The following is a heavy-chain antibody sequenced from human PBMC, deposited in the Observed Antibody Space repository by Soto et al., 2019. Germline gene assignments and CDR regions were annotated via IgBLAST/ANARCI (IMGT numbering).Heavy chain of an antibody. D-gene: IGHD6-13*01. CDR1: GYTFTSYG. CDR3: AREWAAAGTIFDY. CDR2: ITAYDGNT. J-gene: IGHJ4*02. V-gene: IGHV1-18*01. Sequence: QVQLVQSGAEVKKPGASVKVSCKASGYTFTSYGISWVRQAPGQGLEWMGRITAYDGNTNYAQTLQCRVTMTTDTPTSTAYMERRSLRSDDTAVYSCAREWAAAGTIFDYWGQGTLVTVSS.